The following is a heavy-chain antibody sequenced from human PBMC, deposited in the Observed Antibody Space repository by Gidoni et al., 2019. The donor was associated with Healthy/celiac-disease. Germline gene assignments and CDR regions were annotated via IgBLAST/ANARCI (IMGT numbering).Heavy chain of an antibody. J-gene: IGHJ4*02. CDR2: ISSSSSYI. D-gene: IGHD1-26*01. CDR1: GVTFSSYS. V-gene: IGHV3-21*01. Sequence: EVQLVESGGGLVKPGGSLRLSCAASGVTFSSYSMNWVRQAPGKGLDWVSSISSSSSYIYYADSVKGRFTISRDNAKNSLYLQMNSLRAEDTAVYYCARVRVTEPDYWGQGTLVTVSS. CDR3: ARVRVTEPDY.